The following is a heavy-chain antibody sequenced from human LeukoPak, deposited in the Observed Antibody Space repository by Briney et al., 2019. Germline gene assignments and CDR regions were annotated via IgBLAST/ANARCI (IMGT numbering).Heavy chain of an antibody. Sequence: PGGSLRLSCAASGFTFDDYAMHWVRHAPGKGLEWVSGISWNSGSIGYADSVKGRFTISRDNAKNSLYLQMNSLRAEDTALYYCAKDRDYDILTGFFDYWGQGTLVTVSS. CDR3: AKDRDYDILTGFFDY. CDR2: ISWNSGSI. J-gene: IGHJ4*02. D-gene: IGHD3-9*01. CDR1: GFTFDDYA. V-gene: IGHV3-9*01.